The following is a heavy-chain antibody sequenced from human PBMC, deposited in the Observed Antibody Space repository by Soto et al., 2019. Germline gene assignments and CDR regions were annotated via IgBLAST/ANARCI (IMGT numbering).Heavy chain of an antibody. J-gene: IGHJ4*02. CDR2: INPNSGGT. CDR1: GYTFTGYY. V-gene: IGHV1-2*04. CDR3: ARRLDVLRYFDWPLDY. D-gene: IGHD3-9*01. Sequence: ASVKVSCKASGYTFTGYYMHWVRQAPGQGLEWMGWINPNSGGTNYAQKFQGWVTMTRDTSISTAYMELSRLRSDDTAVYYCARRLDVLRYFDWPLDYWGQGTQVTVSS.